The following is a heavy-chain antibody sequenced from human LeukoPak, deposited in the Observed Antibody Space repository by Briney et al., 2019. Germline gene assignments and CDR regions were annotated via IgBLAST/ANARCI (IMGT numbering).Heavy chain of an antibody. CDR3: ARAVLGYCSGGSCYGRDWFDP. CDR1: GGTFSSYA. V-gene: IGHV1-69*05. D-gene: IGHD2-15*01. J-gene: IGHJ5*02. Sequence: ASVKVSCKASGGTFSSYAISWVRQAPGQGLEWMGRIIPIFGTANYAQKFQGRVTITTDESTSTAYTELSSLRSEDTAVYYCARAVLGYCSGGSCYGRDWFDPWGQGTLVTVSS. CDR2: IIPIFGTA.